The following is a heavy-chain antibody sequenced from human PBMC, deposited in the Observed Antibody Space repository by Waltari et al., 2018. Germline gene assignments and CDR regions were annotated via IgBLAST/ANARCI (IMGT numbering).Heavy chain of an antibody. D-gene: IGHD6-19*01. V-gene: IGHV1-69-2*01. CDR2: VDPEDGET. CDR3: ATALGDSSSASRPFDF. Sequence: EVQLLQSGAELKEPGTTVRLSCKVSGCTFSDYYIHWVQQAPGKGLRWMGLVDPEDGETIYADNFQGRVTISADTSTDTAFMELSSLRSEDTAVFYCATALGDSSSASRPFDFWGQGTMITVSS. J-gene: IGHJ3*01. CDR1: GCTFSDYY.